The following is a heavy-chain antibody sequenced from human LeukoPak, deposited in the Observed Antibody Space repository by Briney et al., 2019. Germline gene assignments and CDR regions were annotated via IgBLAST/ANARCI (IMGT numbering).Heavy chain of an antibody. D-gene: IGHD2-2*01. Sequence: PSETLSLXCTVSGGSISSANHFWSWVRQSPAEGLEWIGYIHYDGLAHYNPSLKSRVSMSLDMSKNQFSLSLSSVTAADTAIYYCAREVITPGDSDGFDLWGQGTMVSVSS. V-gene: IGHV4-30-4*08. J-gene: IGHJ3*01. CDR1: GGSISSANHF. CDR3: AREVITPGDSDGFDL. CDR2: IHYDGLA.